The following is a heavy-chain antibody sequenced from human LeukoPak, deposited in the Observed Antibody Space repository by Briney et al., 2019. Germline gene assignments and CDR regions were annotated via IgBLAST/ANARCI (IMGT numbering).Heavy chain of an antibody. V-gene: IGHV3-30*03. CDR1: GFSFSNYG. CDR2: ISDDGSNE. J-gene: IGHJ4*02. D-gene: IGHD2-15*01. Sequence: QPGGSLRLSCAASGFSFSNYGMHWVRQAPGKGLEWVAVISDDGSNEYYADSVKGRLTISRDNSKNTLFLQMNSLRVEDTAVYYCAAGLVGCSGGSCYPTDSWGQGTLVIVSS. CDR3: AAGLVGCSGGSCYPTDS.